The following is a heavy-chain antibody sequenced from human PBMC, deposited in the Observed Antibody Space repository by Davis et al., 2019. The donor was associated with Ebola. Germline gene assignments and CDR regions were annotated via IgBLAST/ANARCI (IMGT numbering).Heavy chain of an antibody. CDR2: LYHGGST. J-gene: IGHJ4*02. Sequence: SETLSLTCTVSGGSINFHYWSWIRQPPGKGLEWIGNLYHGGSTYYNPSLKSRVTISVDRSKNQFSLKLSSVTAADTAVYYCARAEGGYYDILTGPLDYWGQGTLVTVSS. CDR1: GGSINFHY. D-gene: IGHD3-9*01. V-gene: IGHV4-59*11. CDR3: ARAEGGYYDILTGPLDY.